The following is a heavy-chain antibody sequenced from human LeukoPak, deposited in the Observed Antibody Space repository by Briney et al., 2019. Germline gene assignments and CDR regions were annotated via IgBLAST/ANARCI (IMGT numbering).Heavy chain of an antibody. V-gene: IGHV3-23*01. J-gene: IGHJ4*02. CDR1: GFTFSSYV. CDR3: AKDITMVRGVLSSFDY. CDR2: ISGSGGST. D-gene: IGHD3-10*01. Sequence: PGGSLRLSCAASGFTFSSYVMSWVRQAPGKGLEWVSAISGSGGSTYYADSVKGRFTISRDNSKNTLYLQMNSLRAEDTAVYYCAKDITMVRGVLSSFDYWGQGTLVTVSS.